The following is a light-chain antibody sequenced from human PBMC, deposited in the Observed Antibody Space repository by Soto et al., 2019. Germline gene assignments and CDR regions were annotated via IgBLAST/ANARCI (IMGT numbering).Light chain of an antibody. V-gene: IGKV3-20*01. CDR2: GSV. CDR1: QKISANY. CDR3: HQYGDSPYS. J-gene: IGKJ2*01. Sequence: VVLTQSPGTLSLSLGERATLSCRATQKISANYIAWYQIKTGQPPRLLVHGSVSRAAGIPDRFSGTGSGADFPLTIARVEPEDFAVYFCHQYGDSPYSFGQGTKV.